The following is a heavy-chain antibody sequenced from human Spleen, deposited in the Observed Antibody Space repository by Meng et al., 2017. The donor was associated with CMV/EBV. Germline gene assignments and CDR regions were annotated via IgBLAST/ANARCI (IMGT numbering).Heavy chain of an antibody. J-gene: IGHJ2*01. Sequence: GGSLRLSCAASGFTFSSYSMTWVRQAPGKGLEWVSYISSSGSSIYYADSVKGRFTISRDNAKNSLFLQMNSLRAEDTAVYYCARVTIFGVVMSYWYFDLWGRGTLVTVSS. CDR3: ARVTIFGVVMSYWYFDL. D-gene: IGHD3-3*01. CDR2: ISSSGSSI. V-gene: IGHV3-48*04. CDR1: GFTFSSYS.